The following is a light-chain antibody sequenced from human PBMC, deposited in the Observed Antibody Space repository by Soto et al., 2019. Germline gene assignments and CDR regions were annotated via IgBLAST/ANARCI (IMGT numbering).Light chain of an antibody. J-gene: IGKJ1*01. CDR2: EAS. Sequence: DIQMTQSPSTLSASVGYRVAITCRASQSISSWLAWYQQKPGKAPKLLIYEASSLESGVPSRFGGSGSGTEFTLTISSLQPDDFAIYYCQQYNSYSWTFGQGTKVDI. CDR1: QSISSW. CDR3: QQYNSYSWT. V-gene: IGKV1-5*03.